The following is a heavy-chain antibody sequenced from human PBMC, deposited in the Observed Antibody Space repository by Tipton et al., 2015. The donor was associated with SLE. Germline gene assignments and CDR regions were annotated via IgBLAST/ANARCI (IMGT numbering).Heavy chain of an antibody. CDR2: INHSGST. J-gene: IGHJ4*02. V-gene: IGHV4-34*01. CDR3: ARAGVAMVRGVSLGY. CDR1: GGSISSHY. Sequence: TLSLTCTVSGGSISSHYWSWIRQPPGKGLEWIGEINHSGSTNYNPSLKSRVTISVDTSKNQFSLKLSSVTAADTAVYYCARAGVAMVRGVSLGYWGQGTLVTVSS. D-gene: IGHD3-10*01.